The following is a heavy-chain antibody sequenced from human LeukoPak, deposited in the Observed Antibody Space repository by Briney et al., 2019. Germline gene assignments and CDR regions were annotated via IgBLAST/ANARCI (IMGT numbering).Heavy chain of an antibody. CDR3: ARGSSSQLRVFDY. CDR1: GGSISGYY. J-gene: IGHJ4*02. D-gene: IGHD1-1*01. V-gene: IGHV4-34*01. Sequence: PSETLSRTCTVSGGSISGYYWSWIRQPPGKGLEWIGEINHSGSTNYNPSLKSRVTISVDTSKNQFSLKLSSVTAADTAVYYCARGSSSQLRVFDYWGQGTLVTVSS. CDR2: INHSGST.